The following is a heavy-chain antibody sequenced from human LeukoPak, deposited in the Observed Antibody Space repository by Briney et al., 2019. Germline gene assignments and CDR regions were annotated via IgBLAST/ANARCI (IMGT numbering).Heavy chain of an antibody. CDR2: INRDGSST. V-gene: IGHV3-74*01. Sequence: GGSLRLTCAASGFTFSNYWMHWVRQAPGKGLVWVSRINRDGSSTDYLDSVKGRFTISRDNARNTLYLQMNSLRAEDTAVYYCARVPYVFDLWGQGTMVTVSS. CDR1: GFTFSNYW. CDR3: ARVPYVFDL. J-gene: IGHJ3*01.